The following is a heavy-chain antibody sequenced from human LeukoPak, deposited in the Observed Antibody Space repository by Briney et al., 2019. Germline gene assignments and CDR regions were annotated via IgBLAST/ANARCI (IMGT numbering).Heavy chain of an antibody. CDR1: GFTFSNYW. Sequence: GGSLRLSCAASGFTFSNYWMSWVRQAPGKGLEWVANIKQDGSEKYYVDSVKGRFTISRDNAKNSLYLQMNSLRAEDTAVYYCARNYYYMDVWGKGTTVTISS. CDR2: IKQDGSEK. V-gene: IGHV3-7*01. J-gene: IGHJ6*03. CDR3: ARNYYYMDV.